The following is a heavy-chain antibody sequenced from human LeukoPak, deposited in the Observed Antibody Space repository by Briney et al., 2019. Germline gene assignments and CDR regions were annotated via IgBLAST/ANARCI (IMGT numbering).Heavy chain of an antibody. J-gene: IGHJ4*02. CDR1: GFTISSYW. CDR2: IKQDGSEE. CDR3: ARRYFDY. Sequence: GGSLRLSCVASGFTISSYWMHWVRQAPGKGLEWVANIKQDGSEEYYVDSVKGRFTISRDNAKNSLYLQMNSLRAEDTAVYYCARRYFDYWGQGILVTVSS. V-gene: IGHV3-7*03.